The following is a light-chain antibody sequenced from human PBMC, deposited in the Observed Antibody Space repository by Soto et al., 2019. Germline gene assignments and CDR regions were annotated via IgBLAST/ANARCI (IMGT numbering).Light chain of an antibody. CDR2: DVS. J-gene: IGLJ3*02. CDR3: SSYSNSSTLGGYCV. Sequence: QSALTQPASVSGSPGQSITISCTGTSSDVGGYYYVSWYQQQPGKAPKLMIYDVSNRPSGVSNRFSGSKSGNTASLTISGPQAEDEAEYYYSSYSNSSTLGGYCVFGGGTKLTVL. CDR1: SSDVGGYYY. V-gene: IGLV2-14*01.